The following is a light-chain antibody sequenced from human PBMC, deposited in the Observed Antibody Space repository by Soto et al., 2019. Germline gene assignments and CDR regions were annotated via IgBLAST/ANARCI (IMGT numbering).Light chain of an antibody. J-gene: IGLJ1*01. V-gene: IGLV2-18*01. CDR3: SLYTSISTYV. CDR1: SSYIGSYNR. Sequence: SXGQSVTISCTGISSYIGSYNRVSWYQQPPGTAPKLMIYEVNNRPSGVPDRFSGSTYGNTASLTISGLQAEDEADYYCSLYTSISTYVFGTGTKVTVL. CDR2: EVN.